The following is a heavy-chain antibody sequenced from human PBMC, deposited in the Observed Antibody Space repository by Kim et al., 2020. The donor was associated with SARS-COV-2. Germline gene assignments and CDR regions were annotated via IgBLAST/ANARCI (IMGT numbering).Heavy chain of an antibody. CDR1: GGSISSYY. CDR2: IYYSGST. J-gene: IGHJ4*02. Sequence: SETLSLTCTVSGGSISSYYWSWIRQPPGKGLEWIGYIYYSGSTNYNPSLKSRVTISVDTSKNQFSLKLSSVTAADTAVYYCARGRRDTQKYYYDKPRGAHFDYWGQGTLVTVSS. D-gene: IGHD3-22*01. V-gene: IGHV4-59*13. CDR3: ARGRRDTQKYYYDKPRGAHFDY.